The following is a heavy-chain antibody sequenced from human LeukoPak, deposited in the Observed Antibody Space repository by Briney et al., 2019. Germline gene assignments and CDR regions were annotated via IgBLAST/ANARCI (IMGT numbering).Heavy chain of an antibody. J-gene: IGHJ4*02. CDR3: AKCGNSGCHLIDY. Sequence: GGSLRLSCAASGFTFTTNAMSWVRQAPGKGLEWVSAISGRTGGTYYADSVKGRFTISRDNSKSTLYLQMDSLRAEDTAVYYCAKCGNSGCHLIDYWGQGTLVTVPS. D-gene: IGHD5-12*01. CDR2: ISGRTGGT. V-gene: IGHV3-23*01. CDR1: GFTFTTNA.